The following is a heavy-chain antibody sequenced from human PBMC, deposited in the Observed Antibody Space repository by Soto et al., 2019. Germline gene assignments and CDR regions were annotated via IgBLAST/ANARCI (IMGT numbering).Heavy chain of an antibody. CDR3: AGEDGYNFGGAIDY. Sequence: SETLSLTCTVSGGSISSSSYYWGWIRQPPGKGLEWIGSIYYSGSTYYNPSLKSRVTISVDTSKNQFSLKLSSVTAADTAVYYCAGEDGYNFGGAIDYWGQGTLVTVSS. V-gene: IGHV4-39*02. J-gene: IGHJ4*02. CDR2: IYYSGST. CDR1: GGSISSSSYY. D-gene: IGHD5-12*01.